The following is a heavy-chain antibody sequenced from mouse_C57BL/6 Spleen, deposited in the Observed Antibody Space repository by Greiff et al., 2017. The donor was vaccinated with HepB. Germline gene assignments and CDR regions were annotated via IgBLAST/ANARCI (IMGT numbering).Heavy chain of an antibody. D-gene: IGHD2-4*01. CDR3: AYDYDPYAMDY. Sequence: VQVVESGPELVKPGASVKLSCKASGYTFTSYDINWVKQRPGQGLEWIGWIYPRDGSTKYNEKFKGKATLTVDTSSSTAYMELHSLTSEDSAVYFCAYDYDPYAMDYWGQGTSVTVSS. V-gene: IGHV1-85*01. CDR2: IYPRDGST. J-gene: IGHJ4*01. CDR1: GYTFTSYD.